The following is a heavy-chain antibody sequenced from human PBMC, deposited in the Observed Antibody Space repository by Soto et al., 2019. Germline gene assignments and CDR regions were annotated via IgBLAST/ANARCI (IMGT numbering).Heavy chain of an antibody. CDR2: IYDNESA. V-gene: IGHV4-31*03. CDR3: ARASSSSSAADY. CDR1: GDSISSGGYY. Sequence: QVQLQESAPGLVKASQTLSLICSVSGDSISSGGYYWRSIRHHPGKGLEWIGYIYDNESAYYNPTLQSRVTNSMDTSKDHFAMTLSSVAAADTAVYYCARASSSSSAADYWGQGTLITVSS. D-gene: IGHD6-6*01. J-gene: IGHJ4*02.